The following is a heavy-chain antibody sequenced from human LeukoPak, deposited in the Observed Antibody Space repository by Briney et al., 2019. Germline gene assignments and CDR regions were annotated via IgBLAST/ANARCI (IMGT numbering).Heavy chain of an antibody. CDR3: ARAGWGYYDFWSGSYN. CDR2: INPSGGST. D-gene: IGHD3-3*01. Sequence: GSSVKVSCKASGYTFTSYYMHWVRQAPGQGLEWMGIINPSGGSTSYAQKFQGRVTMTRDTSTSTVYMELSSLRSEDTAVYYCARAGWGYYDFWSGSYNWGQGTLVTVSS. CDR1: GYTFTSYY. V-gene: IGHV1-46*01. J-gene: IGHJ4*02.